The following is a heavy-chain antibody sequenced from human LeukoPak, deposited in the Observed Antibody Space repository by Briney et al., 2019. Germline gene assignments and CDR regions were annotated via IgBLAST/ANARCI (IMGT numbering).Heavy chain of an antibody. J-gene: IGHJ4*02. D-gene: IGHD5-12*01. CDR2: ISGSGDTT. CDR1: GFTFTSYA. V-gene: IGHV3-23*01. CDR3: AKLRYEFDY. Sequence: PGGSLRLSCAASGFTFTSYAMSWVRQAPGKGLEWVSAISGSGDTTFYADSVKGRFTISRDNSKNTLYLQMNSLRAEDTALYYCAKLRYEFDYWGQGTLVTVSS.